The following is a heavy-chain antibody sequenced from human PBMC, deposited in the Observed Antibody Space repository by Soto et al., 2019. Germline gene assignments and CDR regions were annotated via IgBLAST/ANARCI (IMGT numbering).Heavy chain of an antibody. CDR3: ARGRDGSGSYYIYYYYYYMDV. Sequence: GGSVKVSCKASGYTFTSYDINWVRQATGQGLEWMGWMNPNSGNTGYAQKFQGRVTMTRNTSISTAYMELSSLRSEDTAVYYCARGRDGSGSYYIYYYYYYMDVWGKGTTVTVSS. V-gene: IGHV1-8*01. D-gene: IGHD3-10*01. CDR1: GYTFTSYD. J-gene: IGHJ6*03. CDR2: MNPNSGNT.